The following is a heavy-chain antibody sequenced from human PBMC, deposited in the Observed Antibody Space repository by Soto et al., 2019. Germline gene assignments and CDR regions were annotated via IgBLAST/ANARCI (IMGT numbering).Heavy chain of an antibody. Sequence: QLQLQESGPGLVKPSETLSLTCTVSGGSISSSSYYWGWIRQPPGKGLEWIGNIYYSGSTYYNPSLKSRVXXSXDXXQNQFSLKLSSVTAADPAVYYCARQTTGWPRALDYWGQGTLVTASS. CDR2: IYYSGST. CDR1: GGSISSSSYY. J-gene: IGHJ4*02. CDR3: ARQTTGWPRALDY. V-gene: IGHV4-39*01. D-gene: IGHD6-19*01.